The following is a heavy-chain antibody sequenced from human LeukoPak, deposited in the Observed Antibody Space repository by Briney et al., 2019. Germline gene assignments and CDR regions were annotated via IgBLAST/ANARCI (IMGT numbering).Heavy chain of an antibody. D-gene: IGHD6-19*01. CDR1: AASFTVAY. CDR2: INHSGST. J-gene: IGHJ5*02. CDR3: ARRSRIAVAGLPWFDP. V-gene: IGHV4-34*01. Sequence: SETLSLTYAVYAASFTVAYWSWIRHQARDGLGWIGEINHSGSTNYNPSLKSRVTISVDTSKNQFSLKLSSVTAADTAVYYCARRSRIAVAGLPWFDPWGQGTLVTVSS.